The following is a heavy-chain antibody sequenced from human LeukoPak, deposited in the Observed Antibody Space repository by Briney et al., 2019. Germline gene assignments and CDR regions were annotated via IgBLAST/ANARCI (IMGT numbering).Heavy chain of an antibody. Sequence: PSETLSLTCTVSGDSISSGDYYWRWIRQPAGKGLEWIGRISSSGSTNYNPSLKSRVTISVDTSKNQFSLKLSSVTAADTAVYYCARRRWLQPFFDYWGQGTLVTVSS. V-gene: IGHV4-61*02. CDR1: GDSISSGDYY. D-gene: IGHD5-24*01. CDR3: ARRRWLQPFFDY. CDR2: ISSSGST. J-gene: IGHJ4*02.